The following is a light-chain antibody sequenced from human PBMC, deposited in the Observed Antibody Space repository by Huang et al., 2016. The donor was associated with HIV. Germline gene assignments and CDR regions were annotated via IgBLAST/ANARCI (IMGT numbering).Light chain of an antibody. CDR3: QQYSTSPWT. J-gene: IGKJ1*01. CDR1: HNVTNDY. V-gene: IGKV3-20*01. CDR2: GSS. Sequence: IVLTQSPGILSLSPGERGALSCRASHNVTNDYLAWYQIKSGRAPRLLIYGSSGRDTATPARFSGSGSGTDFSLTIDTVEPEDYASYYCQQYSTSPWTFGPGTKLEIK.